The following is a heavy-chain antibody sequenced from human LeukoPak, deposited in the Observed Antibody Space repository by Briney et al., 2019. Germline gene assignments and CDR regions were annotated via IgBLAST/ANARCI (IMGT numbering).Heavy chain of an antibody. V-gene: IGHV3-48*03. J-gene: IGHJ4*02. CDR1: GFTFSSYE. CDR3: ARDYNFDY. Sequence: GESLRLSCAASGFTFSSYEMTWVRQAPGKGLEWISYISSSGSAIYYADSVKGRFTISRDNAKNSLYLQMNSLRAEDTAVYYCARDYNFDYWGQGTLVTVSS. CDR2: ISSSGSAI.